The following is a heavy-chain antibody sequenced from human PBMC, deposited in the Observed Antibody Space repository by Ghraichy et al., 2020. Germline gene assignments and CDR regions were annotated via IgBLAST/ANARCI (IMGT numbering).Heavy chain of an antibody. Sequence: GGSLRLSCAASGFTFSSHGIHWVRQAPGKGLEWMAMISYDGSNQDYVGSVMGRFTISRDNSKNTLYLQMNSLRAEDTAVYYCARFNGSDSAGVFDIWGQGTMVIVSS. V-gene: IGHV3-33*01. D-gene: IGHD4-23*01. CDR1: GFTFSSHG. CDR2: ISYDGSNQ. CDR3: ARFNGSDSAGVFDI. J-gene: IGHJ3*02.